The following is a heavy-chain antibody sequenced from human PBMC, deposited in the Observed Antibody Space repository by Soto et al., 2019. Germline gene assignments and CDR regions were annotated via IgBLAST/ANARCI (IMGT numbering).Heavy chain of an antibody. D-gene: IGHD3-10*01. CDR2: ISGSGGST. CDR3: AKGGLYGSGSYYNAGNYYYYGMDV. CDR1: GFSFSTYA. V-gene: IGHV3-23*01. J-gene: IGHJ6*02. Sequence: EVQLLESGGGLVQPGGSLRLSCAVSGFSFSTYAMSWVRQAPGKGLEWVSAISGSGGSTYYADSVKGRFTISRDNSNNTLYLQMNSLRADDTAVYYCAKGGLYGSGSYYNAGNYYYYGMDVWGQGTTVTVSS.